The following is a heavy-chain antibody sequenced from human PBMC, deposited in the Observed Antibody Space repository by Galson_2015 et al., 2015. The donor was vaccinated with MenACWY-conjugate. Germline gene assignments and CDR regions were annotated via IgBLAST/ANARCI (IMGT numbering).Heavy chain of an antibody. J-gene: IGHJ6*03. Sequence: SLRLSCAASGFTFSNYSMNWVRQAPGKGLEWISYISTTITTIYYADSVKGRFTISRDNTKNSLYLQLNSLRAEDTAVYYCAREGLWRLPTYYYMDVWGKGTTVTVSS. D-gene: IGHD2-21*01. CDR2: ISTTITTI. V-gene: IGHV3-48*01. CDR3: AREGLWRLPTYYYMDV. CDR1: GFTFSNYS.